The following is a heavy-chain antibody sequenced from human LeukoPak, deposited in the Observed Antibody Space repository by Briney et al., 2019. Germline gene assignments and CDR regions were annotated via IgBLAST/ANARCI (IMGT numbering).Heavy chain of an antibody. V-gene: IGHV1-24*01. CDR3: ATERDSSGYYDAFDI. D-gene: IGHD3-22*01. CDR1: GYTLTELS. Sequence: GASVKVSCKVSGYTLTELSMHCVRQAPGKGLEWMGGFDPEDGETIYAQKFQGRVTMTEDTSTDTAYMELSSLRSEDTAVYYCATERDSSGYYDAFDIWGQGTIVTVSS. CDR2: FDPEDGET. J-gene: IGHJ3*02.